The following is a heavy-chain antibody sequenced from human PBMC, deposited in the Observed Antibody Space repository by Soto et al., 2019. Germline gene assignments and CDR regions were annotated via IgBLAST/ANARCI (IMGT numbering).Heavy chain of an antibody. J-gene: IGHJ5*02. CDR3: ARVYSNYFPWFDP. D-gene: IGHD4-4*01. CDR1: GLTVSSNY. V-gene: IGHV3-66*01. CDR2: IYSGGST. Sequence: PGGCMGLSCAACGLTVSSNYMSWVRQAPGKGLEWVSVIYSGGSTYYADSVKGRFTISRDNSKNTLYLQMNSLRAEDTAVYYCARVYSNYFPWFDPWGQGTLVTVSS.